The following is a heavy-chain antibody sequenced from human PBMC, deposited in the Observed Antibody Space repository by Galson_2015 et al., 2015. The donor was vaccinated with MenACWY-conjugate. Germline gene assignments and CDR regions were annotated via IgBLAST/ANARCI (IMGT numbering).Heavy chain of an antibody. CDR2: ISGSGVST. CDR3: ARSGVGYGERWLDP. CDR1: GFTFNSNA. Sequence: SLRLSCAASGFTFNSNAMNWVRQAPGKGLEWVSVISGSGVSTYYADSVKGRFTISGDNSKSTVYLQMNSLRVEDTAMYYCARSGVGYGERWLDPWGQGTLVTVSS. J-gene: IGHJ5*02. D-gene: IGHD3-3*01. V-gene: IGHV3-23*01.